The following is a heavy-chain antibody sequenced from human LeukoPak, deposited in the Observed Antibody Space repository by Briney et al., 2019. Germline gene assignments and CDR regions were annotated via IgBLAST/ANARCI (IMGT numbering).Heavy chain of an antibody. CDR2: ISGSGGST. J-gene: IGHJ6*03. CDR3: AKNVPGGYYYYMDV. D-gene: IGHD3-10*02. CDR1: GFTFSNYA. V-gene: IGHV3-23*01. Sequence: GGSLRLSCAASGFTFSNYAMSWVRQAPGKGLEWVSAISGSGGSTYYADSVKGRFTISSDNSKNTLYLQMNSLRAEDTAVYYCAKNVPGGYYYYMDVWGKGTTVTVSS.